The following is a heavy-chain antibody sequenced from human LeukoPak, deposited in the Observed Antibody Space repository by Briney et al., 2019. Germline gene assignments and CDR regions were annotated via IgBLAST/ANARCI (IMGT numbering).Heavy chain of an antibody. Sequence: SETLSLTCAVYGGSFSGYYWSWIRQPPGKGLEWIGEINHSGGTNYNPSLKSRVTISVDTSKNQFSLNLSSVTAADTAVYYCAKSRRDYTTHYFDYWGQGTLVTVSS. J-gene: IGHJ4*02. V-gene: IGHV4-34*01. D-gene: IGHD3-3*01. CDR1: GGSFSGYY. CDR3: AKSRRDYTTHYFDY. CDR2: INHSGGT.